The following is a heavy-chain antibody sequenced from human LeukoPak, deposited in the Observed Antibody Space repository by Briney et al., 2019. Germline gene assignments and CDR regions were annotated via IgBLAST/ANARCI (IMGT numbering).Heavy chain of an antibody. V-gene: IGHV3-48*03. CDR3: ARDPGVPCGGDCFSGYFDY. D-gene: IGHD2-21*02. CDR1: GFSFRTFE. Sequence: PGGSLRLSCAASGFSFRTFEMNWVRQAPGKGLERISYISSIGSTVYYADSVKGRFTISRDNAENSLYLQMDSLRADDTAVYYCARDPGVPCGGDCFSGYFDYWGQGTPVTVSS. CDR2: ISSIGSTV. J-gene: IGHJ4*02.